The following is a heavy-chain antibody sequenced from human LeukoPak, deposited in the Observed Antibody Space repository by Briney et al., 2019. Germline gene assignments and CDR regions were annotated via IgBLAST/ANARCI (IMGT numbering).Heavy chain of an antibody. J-gene: IGHJ4*02. Sequence: PGGSLRLSCAASGFTFSSYAMNWVRQAPGKGLEWVSAISSSGVSTYYADSVKGRFTTSRDNSKNTLYLQMNSLRAEDTAVYYCAKAPANYVDTAMGTFDYWGQGTLVTVSS. CDR1: GFTFSSYA. V-gene: IGHV3-23*01. CDR2: ISSSGVST. CDR3: AKAPANYVDTAMGTFDY. D-gene: IGHD5-18*01.